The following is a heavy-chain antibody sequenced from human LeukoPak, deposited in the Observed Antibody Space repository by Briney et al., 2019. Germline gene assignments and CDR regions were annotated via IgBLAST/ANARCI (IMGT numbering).Heavy chain of an antibody. J-gene: IGHJ4*02. V-gene: IGHV3-21*01. CDR3: ARVAAAGIYYFDY. D-gene: IGHD6-13*01. Sequence: GGSLRLSCAASGFTVSSNYMSWVRQAPGKGLEWVSPISSSSSYIYYADSVKGRFTISRDNAKNSLYLQMNSLRAEDTAVYYCARVAAAGIYYFDYWGQGTLVTVSS. CDR2: ISSSSSYI. CDR1: GFTVSSNY.